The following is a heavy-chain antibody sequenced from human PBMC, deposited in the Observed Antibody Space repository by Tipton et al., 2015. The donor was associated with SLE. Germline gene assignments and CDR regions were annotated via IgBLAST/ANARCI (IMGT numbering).Heavy chain of an antibody. CDR3: ARASEWLRPDY. CDR1: GFTFSSYG. V-gene: IGHV3-33*01. J-gene: IGHJ4*02. CDR2: IWYDGSNK. Sequence: QLVQSGGGVVQPGRSLRLSCAASGFTFSSYGMHWVRQAPGKGLEWAAVIWYDGSNKYYADSVKGRFTISRDNSKNTLYLQMNSLRAEDTAVYYCARASEWLRPDYWGQGTLVTVSS. D-gene: IGHD5-12*01.